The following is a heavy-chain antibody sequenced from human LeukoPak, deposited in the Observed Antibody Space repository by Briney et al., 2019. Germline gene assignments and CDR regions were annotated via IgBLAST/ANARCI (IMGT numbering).Heavy chain of an antibody. CDR2: ISYDGSNK. J-gene: IGHJ6*02. Sequence: GGSLRLSCAASGFTFSSYAMHWVRQAPGKGLEWVAVISYDGSNKYYADSVKGRFTISRDNSKNTLYLQMNSLRAEDTAVYYCAKDRVSGYYYYYGMDVWGQGTTVTVSS. CDR1: GFTFSSYA. D-gene: IGHD5-12*01. CDR3: AKDRVSGYYYYYGMDV. V-gene: IGHV3-30*04.